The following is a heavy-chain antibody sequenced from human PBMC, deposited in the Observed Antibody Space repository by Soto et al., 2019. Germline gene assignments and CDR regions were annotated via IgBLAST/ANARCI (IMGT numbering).Heavy chain of an antibody. J-gene: IGHJ5*02. CDR3: ARQGDCSGGSCYWFDP. Sequence: SETLSLTCTVSGGSISSSSYYWGWIRQPPGKGLEWIGSIYYSGSTYYNPSLKSRVTISVDTSKNQFSLKLSSVTAADTAVYYCARQGDCSGGSCYWFDPWGQGTLVTVSS. CDR2: IYYSGST. V-gene: IGHV4-39*01. CDR1: GGSISSSSYY. D-gene: IGHD2-15*01.